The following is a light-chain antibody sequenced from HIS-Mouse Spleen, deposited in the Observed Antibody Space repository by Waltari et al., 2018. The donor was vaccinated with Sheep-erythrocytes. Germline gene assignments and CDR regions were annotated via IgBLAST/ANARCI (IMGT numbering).Light chain of an antibody. CDR3: SSYAGSNNWV. CDR2: WVS. Sequence: QSALTQPPSASGSPGQSVTISCTGTSSDVGGYNYVSWYQQHPGKAPKLVIYWVSKRPSVVPVRFSGSKTGHTASLTVSGLQAEDEADYYGSSYAGSNNWVFGGGTKLTVL. J-gene: IGLJ3*02. V-gene: IGLV2-8*01. CDR1: SSDVGGYNY.